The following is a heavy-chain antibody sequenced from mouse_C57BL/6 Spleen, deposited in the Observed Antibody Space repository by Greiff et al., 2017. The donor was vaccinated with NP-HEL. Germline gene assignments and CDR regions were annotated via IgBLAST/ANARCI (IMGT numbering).Heavy chain of an antibody. CDR3: ARRIGSSSDAMDY. CDR2: ISYDGSN. V-gene: IGHV3-6*01. Sequence: VQLQQSGPGLVKPSQSLSLTCSVTGYSITSGYYWNWIRQFPGNKLEWMGYISYDGSNNYNPSLKNRISITRDTSKNQFFLKLNSVTTEDTATYYCARRIGSSSDAMDYWGQGTSVTVSS. CDR1: GYSITSGYY. D-gene: IGHD1-1*01. J-gene: IGHJ4*01.